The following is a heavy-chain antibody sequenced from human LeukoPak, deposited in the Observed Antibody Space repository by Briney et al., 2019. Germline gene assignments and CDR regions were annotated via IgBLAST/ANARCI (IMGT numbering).Heavy chain of an antibody. CDR2: DGSDE. J-gene: IGHJ2*01. Sequence: GGSLRLSCAASKFIFSDYGMHWVRQAPGKGLEWVAFDGSDEYYADSVKGRFTISRDNSKNTLYLQMKSLTTEDTAVYYCARDGDSYWYFDLWGRGTLVTVSS. CDR3: ARDGDSYWYFDL. V-gene: IGHV3-30*02. D-gene: IGHD7-27*01. CDR1: KFIFSDYG.